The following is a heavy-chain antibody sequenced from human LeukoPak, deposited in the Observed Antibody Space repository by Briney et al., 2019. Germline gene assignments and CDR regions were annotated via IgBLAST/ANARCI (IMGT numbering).Heavy chain of an antibody. V-gene: IGHV3-30*04. CDR3: VRQDCSSGSCYLDY. J-gene: IGHJ4*02. CDR2: ISFHGRDK. Sequence: PGGSLRLSCAASGFTFSNYAMHWVRQAPGKGLDWVAVISFHGRDKLYADSVKGRLTISRDNSQNTLFVQMNSLRVEDTAVYYCVRQDCSSGSCYLDYWGQGILVTVSS. CDR1: GFTFSNYA. D-gene: IGHD2-15*01.